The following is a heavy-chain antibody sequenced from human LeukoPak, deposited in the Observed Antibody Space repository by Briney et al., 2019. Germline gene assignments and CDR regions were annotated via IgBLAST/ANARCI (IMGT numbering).Heavy chain of an antibody. V-gene: IGHV1-2*02. Sequence: ASVKVSCKTSGYTFTDYYIHWMRQAPGQGLEWMGWINSNSGGTSYAQKFQGRVTLTRDTPTRTAFMELNRLTSDDTAVYYCARTSIAARRADFYYWGQGTVVTVSS. D-gene: IGHD6-6*01. J-gene: IGHJ4*02. CDR1: GYTFTDYY. CDR3: ARTSIAARRADFYY. CDR2: INSNSGGT.